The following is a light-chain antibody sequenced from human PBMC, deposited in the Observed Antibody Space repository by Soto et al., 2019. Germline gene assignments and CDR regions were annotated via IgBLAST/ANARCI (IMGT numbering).Light chain of an antibody. J-gene: IGLJ1*01. CDR2: TND. CDR3: ATWDDSVYV. V-gene: IGLV1-44*01. CDR1: TSNIGTNT. Sequence: QSVLTQPPSVSGTPGQRVTISCSGSTSNIGTNTVNWFQHLPGTAPKLLIYTNDQRPSGVPDRFSGSRSGTSASLAISGLQSEDEADYYCATWDDSVYVFGTGTKVTV.